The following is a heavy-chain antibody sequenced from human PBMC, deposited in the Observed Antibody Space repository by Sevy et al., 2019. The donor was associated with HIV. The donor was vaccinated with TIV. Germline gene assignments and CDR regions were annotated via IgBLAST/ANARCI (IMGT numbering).Heavy chain of an antibody. D-gene: IGHD1-26*01. V-gene: IGHV4-38-2*02. J-gene: IGHJ4*02. CDR1: GYSISSGYY. CDR2: IYHSGST. Sequence: SETLSLTCTVSGYSISSGYYWGWIRQPPGKGLEWIGSIYHSGSTYYNPSLKSRVTISVDTSKNQFSLKLSSVTAADTVVYYCARANSGSSGGWFDYWGQGTLVTVSS. CDR3: ARANSGSSGGWFDY.